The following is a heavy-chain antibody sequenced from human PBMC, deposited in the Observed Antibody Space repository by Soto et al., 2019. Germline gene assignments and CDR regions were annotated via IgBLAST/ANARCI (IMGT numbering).Heavy chain of an antibody. V-gene: IGHV3-64D*08. CDR2: ITSNGGST. J-gene: IGHJ3*02. CDR3: VKDRVDYAFDAFDI. CDR1: GFTFSSYT. Sequence: TGGSLRLSCSASGFTFSSYTMHWVRQAPGKGLEYVSAITSNGGSTYYADSVKGRFTISRDNSKNTLYFQMSSLRAEDTAVYYCVKDRVDYAFDAFDIWGQGTMVTVSS. D-gene: IGHD3-16*01.